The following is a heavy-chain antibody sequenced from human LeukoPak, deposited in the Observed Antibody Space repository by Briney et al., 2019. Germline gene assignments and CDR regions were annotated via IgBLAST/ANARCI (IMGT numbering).Heavy chain of an antibody. CDR2: IKNDGSRT. J-gene: IGHJ4*02. Sequence: GGSLRLSCAASGFTFSSYWMHWVRQAPGKGLVWVSCIKNDGSRTSYADSVKGRFTISRDSAKNTLYLQMNSLRVEDTAVYYCGAGYGFDYWGQGTLVTVSS. V-gene: IGHV3-74*01. CDR1: GFTFSSYW. CDR3: GAGYGFDY. D-gene: IGHD3-9*01.